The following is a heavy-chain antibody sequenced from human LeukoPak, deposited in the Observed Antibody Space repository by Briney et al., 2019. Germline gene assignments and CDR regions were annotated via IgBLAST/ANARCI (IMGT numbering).Heavy chain of an antibody. CDR1: GDTFTSYA. D-gene: IGHD3-22*01. J-gene: IGHJ5*02. CDR3: AYYESSGYPPVFEVGFDP. CDR2: IIPIFGTT. V-gene: IGHV1-69*13. Sequence: GASVKVSCKTSGDTFTSYAISWVRQAPGQGLEWMGGIIPIFGTTNYAQKFQGRVTITADESTSTAYMELSSLRSEDTAVYYRAYYESSGYPPVFEVGFDPWGQGTQVTVSS.